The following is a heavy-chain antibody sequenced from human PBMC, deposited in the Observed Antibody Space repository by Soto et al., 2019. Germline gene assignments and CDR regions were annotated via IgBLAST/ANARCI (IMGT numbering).Heavy chain of an antibody. Sequence: ASVKVSCKASGYTFTSYDINWVRQATGQGLEWMGWMNPNSGNTGYAQKFQGRVTMTRNTSISTAYMELSSLRSEDTAVYYCARGPMVRGVRGTNGFDPWGKGPLVTVSS. D-gene: IGHD3-10*01. CDR2: MNPNSGNT. J-gene: IGHJ5*02. V-gene: IGHV1-8*01. CDR3: ARGPMVRGVRGTNGFDP. CDR1: GYTFTSYD.